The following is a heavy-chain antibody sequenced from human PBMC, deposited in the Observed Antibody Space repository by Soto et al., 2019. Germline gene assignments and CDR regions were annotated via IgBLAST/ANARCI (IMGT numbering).Heavy chain of an antibody. CDR1: GGSFSGYY. CDR2: INHSGSS. V-gene: IGHV4-34*01. D-gene: IGHD6-13*01. CDR3: ARGRIAAGGPPAY. Sequence: QVQLQQWGAGLLKPSETLSLTCAVYGGSFSGYYWSWIRQPPGKGLEWIGEINHSGSSNYNPSLKTRVPIAVDTSTNEFSLKLRSVTAADTGVYYCARGRIAAGGPPAYWGEGTLVTVSS. J-gene: IGHJ4*02.